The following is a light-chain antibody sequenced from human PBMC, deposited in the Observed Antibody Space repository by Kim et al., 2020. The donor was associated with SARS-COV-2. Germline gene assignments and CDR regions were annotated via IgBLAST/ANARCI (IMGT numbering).Light chain of an antibody. V-gene: IGKV3-15*01. CDR1: QSVSSN. Sequence: SPGDRPTLSCRASQSVSSNLAWYQQKPGQAPRLLIYGASTRATGIPARFSGSGSGTEFTLTISSLQSEDFAVYYCQQYNNWPPAYTFGQGTKLEI. J-gene: IGKJ2*01. CDR2: GAS. CDR3: QQYNNWPPAYT.